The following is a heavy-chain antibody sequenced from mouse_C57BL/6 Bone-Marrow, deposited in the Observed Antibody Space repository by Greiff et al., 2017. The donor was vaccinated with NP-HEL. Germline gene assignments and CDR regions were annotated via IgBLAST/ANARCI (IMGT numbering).Heavy chain of an antibody. Sequence: DVMLVESGGGLVQPKGSLKLSCAASGFSFNTYAMNWVRQAPGKGLEWVARIRSKSNNYATYYADSVKDRFTISRDDSESMLYLQMNNLKTEDTAMYYCVRGGYYYWGQGTLVTVSA. CDR3: VRGGYYY. J-gene: IGHJ3*01. D-gene: IGHD1-1*01. CDR1: GFSFNTYA. CDR2: IRSKSNNYAT. V-gene: IGHV10-1*01.